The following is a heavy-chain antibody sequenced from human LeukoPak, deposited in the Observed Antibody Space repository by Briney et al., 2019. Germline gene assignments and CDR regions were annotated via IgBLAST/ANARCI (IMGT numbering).Heavy chain of an antibody. CDR1: GYTFTSYD. V-gene: IGHV1-8*03. CDR3: ARIKDYYYMDV. Sequence: GASVKVSCKASGYTFTSYDINWVRQATGQGLKWMGWMNPNSGNTGYAQKFQGRVTITRNTSISTAYMELSSLRSEDTAVYYCARIKDYYYMDVWGKGTTVTVSS. CDR2: MNPNSGNT. J-gene: IGHJ6*03.